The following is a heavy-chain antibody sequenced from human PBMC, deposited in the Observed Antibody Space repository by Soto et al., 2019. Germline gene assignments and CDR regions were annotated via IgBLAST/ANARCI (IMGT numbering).Heavy chain of an antibody. Sequence: ASVKVSCKASGCTFTSYAIHWVRQAPGQRLEWMGWINAGNGNTKYSQKFQGRVTITRDTSASTAYMELSSLRSEDTAVYYCARAWVVVTAPYYWGQGTLVTVSS. D-gene: IGHD2-21*02. CDR1: GCTFTSYA. J-gene: IGHJ4*02. CDR2: INAGNGNT. V-gene: IGHV1-3*01. CDR3: ARAWVVVTAPYY.